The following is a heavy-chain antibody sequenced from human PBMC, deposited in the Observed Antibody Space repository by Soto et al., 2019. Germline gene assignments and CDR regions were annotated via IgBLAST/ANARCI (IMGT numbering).Heavy chain of an antibody. Sequence: QVQLVQSGAEVKKPGASVKVSCKVSGYTLTELSMHWVRQAPGKGLEWMGGFDPEDGETIYAQKFQGRVTMTEDTSTATADMERSSLRSEDTAVYYCATGRYCSGGSCYSCDYWGQGTLVTVSS. CDR1: GYTLTELS. V-gene: IGHV1-24*01. CDR2: FDPEDGET. CDR3: ATGRYCSGGSCYSCDY. J-gene: IGHJ4*02. D-gene: IGHD2-15*01.